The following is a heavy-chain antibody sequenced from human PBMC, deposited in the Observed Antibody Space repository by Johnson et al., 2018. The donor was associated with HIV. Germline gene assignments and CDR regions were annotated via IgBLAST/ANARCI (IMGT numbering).Heavy chain of an antibody. V-gene: IGHV3-33*08. D-gene: IGHD3-10*01. Sequence: QVQLVESGGGVVQPGRSLRLSCAVSGIIFSHYGMHWVRQAPGKGPEWVAVIWYDGSNKYYADSVKGRFTISRDNSKNTLYLQMNSLRAEDTAVYYCARDPYGSGPYVAFDIWGQGTMVTVSS. J-gene: IGHJ3*02. CDR1: GIIFSHYG. CDR3: ARDPYGSGPYVAFDI. CDR2: IWYDGSNK.